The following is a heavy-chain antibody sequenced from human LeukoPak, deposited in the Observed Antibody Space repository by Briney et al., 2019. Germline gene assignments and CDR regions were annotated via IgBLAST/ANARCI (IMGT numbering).Heavy chain of an antibody. D-gene: IGHD3-22*01. CDR3: TSLYYYDSSGYPVPFDY. CDR2: IRSKAYGGTT. V-gene: IGHV3-49*03. CDR1: GFTFGDYA. Sequence: PGGSLRLSCTASGFTFGDYAMSWFRQAPGKGLEWVGFIRSKAYGGTTEYAASVKGRFTISRDDSKSIAYLQMNSLKTEDTAVYYCTSLYYYDSSGYPVPFDYWGQGTLVTVSS. J-gene: IGHJ4*02.